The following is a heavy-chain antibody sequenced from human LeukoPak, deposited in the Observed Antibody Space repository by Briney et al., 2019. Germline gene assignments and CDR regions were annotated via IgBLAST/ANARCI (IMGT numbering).Heavy chain of an antibody. Sequence: SETLSLTCTVSGGSTSSYYLTWIRQPPGKGLEWIGYIFDSGSTNHNPSLNSRVTILVDTSKNQFSLGLSSVTAADTAVYYCARGWGYLDYWGQGTLVTVSS. CDR1: GGSTSSYY. J-gene: IGHJ4*02. CDR2: IFDSGST. D-gene: IGHD3-16*01. V-gene: IGHV4-59*01. CDR3: ARGWGYLDY.